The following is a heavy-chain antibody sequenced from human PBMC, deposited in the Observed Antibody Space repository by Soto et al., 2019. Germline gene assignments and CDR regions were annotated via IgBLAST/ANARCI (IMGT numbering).Heavy chain of an antibody. V-gene: IGHV3-30*18. CDR1: GFTFSSYG. CDR3: AKERASLWLQLYYFDY. D-gene: IGHD5-12*01. Sequence: QVQLVESGGGVVQPGRSLRLSCAASGFTFSSYGMHWVRQAPGKGLEWVAVISYDGSNKYYADSVKGRFTISRDNSKNTLYLQMNSLRAEDTAVYYCAKERASLWLQLYYFDYWGQGTLVTVSS. J-gene: IGHJ4*02. CDR2: ISYDGSNK.